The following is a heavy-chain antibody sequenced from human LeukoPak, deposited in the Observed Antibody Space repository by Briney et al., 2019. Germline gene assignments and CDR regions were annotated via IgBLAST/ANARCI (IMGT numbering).Heavy chain of an antibody. D-gene: IGHD5-12*01. CDR2: INHSGST. CDR1: GGSFSGCY. Sequence: SETLSLTCAVYGGSFSGCYWSWIRQPPGKGLEWTGEINHSGSTNYNPSLKSRVTISVDTSKNQFSLKLSSVTAADTAVYYCARGRSGYDFLTSGWYSGFYFDYWGQGTLVTVSS. J-gene: IGHJ4*02. CDR3: ARGRSGYDFLTSGWYSGFYFDY. V-gene: IGHV4-34*01.